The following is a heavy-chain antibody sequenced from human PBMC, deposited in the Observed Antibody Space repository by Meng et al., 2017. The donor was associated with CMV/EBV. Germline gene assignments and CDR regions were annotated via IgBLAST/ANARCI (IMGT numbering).Heavy chain of an antibody. V-gene: IGHV4-39*07. CDR2: IYYSGST. J-gene: IGHJ6*02. CDR1: GGSISSSSYY. D-gene: IGHD6-6*01. CDR3: ARDKLSIAARPDYYYGMDV. Sequence: GSLRLSCTVSGGSISSSSYYWGWIRQPPGKGLEWIGSIYYSGSTYYNPSLKSRVTISVDTSKNQFSLKLSSVTAADTAVYYCARDKLSIAARPDYYYGMDVWGQGTTVTVSS.